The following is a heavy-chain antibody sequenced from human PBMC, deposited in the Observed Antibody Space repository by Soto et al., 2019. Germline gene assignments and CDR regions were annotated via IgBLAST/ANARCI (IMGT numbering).Heavy chain of an antibody. J-gene: IGHJ5*02. D-gene: IGHD6-19*01. Sequence: QLQLQESGPGLVKPSDTLSLTCTVSGGSISSSSYYWGWIRQPPGKGLEWVGSIYYSGSTYYNPSLKSRVTISVDTSKNHFSLKLSSVTAADTAVYYCARYGIAVAGTGWFDPWGQGTLVTVSS. V-gene: IGHV4-39*02. CDR1: GGSISSSSYY. CDR2: IYYSGST. CDR3: ARYGIAVAGTGWFDP.